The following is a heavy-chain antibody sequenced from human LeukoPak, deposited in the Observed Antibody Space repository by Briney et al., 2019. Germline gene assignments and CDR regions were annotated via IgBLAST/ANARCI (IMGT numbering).Heavy chain of an antibody. Sequence: SQTLSLTCAISGDSFSSNSAAWNWIRQSPSRGVEWLGRTYYRSKWYNDYAVSVKSRITITPDTSKNQFSLQLNSVTPEDTAVYYCARDRSGVWGSYRYDFDYWGQGTLVTVSS. CDR3: ARDRSGVWGSYRYDFDY. J-gene: IGHJ4*02. D-gene: IGHD3-16*02. CDR2: TYYRSKWYN. V-gene: IGHV6-1*01. CDR1: GDSFSSNSAA.